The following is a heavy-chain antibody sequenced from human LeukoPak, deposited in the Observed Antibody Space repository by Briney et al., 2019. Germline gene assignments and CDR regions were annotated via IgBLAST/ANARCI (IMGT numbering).Heavy chain of an antibody. CDR2: IFHTGHT. V-gene: IGHV4-30-2*01. D-gene: IGHD3-22*01. Sequence: PSQTLSLTCAVSGGSISSGDFPWSWIRQPPGKGLEWIGYIFHTGHTSYNPSLSSRVTMSLDTSKKQFFLNLTSVTAADTAVYYCTRGYFDSSGHNSYAPWGQGTLVTVSS. J-gene: IGHJ5*02. CDR3: TRGYFDSSGHNSYAP. CDR1: GGSISSGDFP.